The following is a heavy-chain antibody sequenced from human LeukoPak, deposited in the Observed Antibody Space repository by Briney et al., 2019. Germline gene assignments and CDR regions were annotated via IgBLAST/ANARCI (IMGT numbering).Heavy chain of an antibody. V-gene: IGHV3-48*03. CDR1: GFTFSSYE. D-gene: IGHD5-12*01. Sequence: GGSLRLSCAASGFTFSSYEMNWVRQAPGKGLEWVSYISSSGSNIYYADSVKSRFTISRDNAKNSLYLQMNSLRAEDTAVYYCARGLDERYCGCLDFDYWGQGTLVTVSS. CDR2: ISSSGSNI. CDR3: ARGLDERYCGCLDFDY. J-gene: IGHJ4*02.